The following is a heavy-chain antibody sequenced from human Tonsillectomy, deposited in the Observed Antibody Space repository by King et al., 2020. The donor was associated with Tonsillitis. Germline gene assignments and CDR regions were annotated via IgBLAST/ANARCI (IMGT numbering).Heavy chain of an antibody. CDR2: ITSSSRSI. D-gene: IGHD4-17*01. J-gene: IGHJ4*02. V-gene: IGHV3-48*01. CDR1: GFTFSTYN. Sequence: VQLVESGGGVVQPGGSLRRSCADSGFTFSTYNVEWVRQDPGKGRVGVAYITSSSRSIYYPDSVKGRFTISSENAKISLYLQMNSLRAEDTAVYYCARPDYGDFYFDSWGQGTLVTVSS. CDR3: ARPDYGDFYFDS.